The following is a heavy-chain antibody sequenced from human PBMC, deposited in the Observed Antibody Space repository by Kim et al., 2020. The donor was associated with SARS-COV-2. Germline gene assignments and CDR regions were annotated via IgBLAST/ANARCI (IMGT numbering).Heavy chain of an antibody. CDR2: ISAYNGNT. Sequence: ASVKVSCKASGYTFTSYGISWVRQAPGQGLEWMGWISAYNGNTNYAQKLQGRVTMTTDTSTSTAYMELRSLRSDDTAVYYCARDALENVLRYFDWLSPYYYGMDVWGQGTTVTVSS. CDR1: GYTFTSYG. D-gene: IGHD3-9*01. V-gene: IGHV1-18*01. CDR3: ARDALENVLRYFDWLSPYYYGMDV. J-gene: IGHJ6*02.